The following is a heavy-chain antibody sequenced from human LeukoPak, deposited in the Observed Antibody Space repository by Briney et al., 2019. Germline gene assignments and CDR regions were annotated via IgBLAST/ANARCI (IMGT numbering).Heavy chain of an antibody. V-gene: IGHV4-59*01. CDR3: ARDRGGDGYNDYYFDY. J-gene: IGHJ4*02. CDR2: IYYSGST. Sequence: SETLSLTCTVSGGSISSYYWSWIRQPPGKGLVWTGYIYYSGSTNYNPSLKSRVTISVDTSKNQFSLKLSSVTAADTAVYYCARDRGGDGYNDYYFDYWGQGTLVTVSS. D-gene: IGHD5-24*01. CDR1: GGSISSYY.